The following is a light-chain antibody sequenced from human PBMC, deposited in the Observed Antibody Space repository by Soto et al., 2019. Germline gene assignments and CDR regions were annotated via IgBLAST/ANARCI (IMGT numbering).Light chain of an antibody. CDR3: CSYTRSYTWV. CDR2: KVS. V-gene: IGLV2-14*01. Sequence: QSALTQPASVSGSPRQSITISCTGTSSDVGDVDFVSWYQQRPGNAPKLMIYKVSNRPSGVSNRFSGSKSGNTASLTISGLQAEDEADYNCCSYTRSYTWVFGGGTKLTVL. CDR1: SSDVGDVDF. J-gene: IGLJ3*02.